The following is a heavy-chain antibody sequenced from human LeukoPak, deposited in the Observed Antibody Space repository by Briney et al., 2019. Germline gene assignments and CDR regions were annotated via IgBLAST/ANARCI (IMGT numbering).Heavy chain of an antibody. CDR3: ARDLALTGSE. D-gene: IGHD3-9*01. J-gene: IGHJ4*02. CDR1: GYTFTGYY. Sequence: ASVKVSCKASGYTFTGYYMHWVRQAPGQGLEWMGWINPNSGGTNYAQKFQGRVTMTTDTSTSTVYMELRSLRSDDTAVYYCARDLALTGSEWGQGTLVTVSS. V-gene: IGHV1-2*02. CDR2: INPNSGGT.